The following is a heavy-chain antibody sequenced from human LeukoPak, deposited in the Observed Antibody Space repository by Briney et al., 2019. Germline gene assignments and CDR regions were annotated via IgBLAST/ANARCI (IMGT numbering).Heavy chain of an antibody. CDR3: AKVTSSYNYFDY. Sequence: GGSLRLSCEASGFTFATYPMSWVRQAPGKGQEWVSTFSGSGGRTLYADSVKGRFTISRDNSKNTLSLQMNSLRAEDTAVYYCAKVTSSYNYFDYWGQGSLVTVSS. J-gene: IGHJ4*02. V-gene: IGHV3-23*01. D-gene: IGHD2-2*01. CDR2: FSGSGGRT. CDR1: GFTFATYP.